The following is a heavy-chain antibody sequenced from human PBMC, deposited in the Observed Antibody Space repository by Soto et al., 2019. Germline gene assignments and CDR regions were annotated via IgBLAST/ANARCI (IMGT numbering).Heavy chain of an antibody. D-gene: IGHD3-10*01. CDR2: IIPLFGTP. CDR3: ARDRDDYGSGNYYNRIDF. CDR1: GGIFSTYA. V-gene: IGHV1-69*01. J-gene: IGHJ4*02. Sequence: QVQLVQSGAEVKKPGSSAKVSCKASGGIFSTYAISWLRQAPGQGLEWMGGIIPLFGTPNYAQRFQGRVTITADESTSTDYMELSRLRSEDTAVYYCARDRDDYGSGNYYNRIDFWGQGTLVTVSS.